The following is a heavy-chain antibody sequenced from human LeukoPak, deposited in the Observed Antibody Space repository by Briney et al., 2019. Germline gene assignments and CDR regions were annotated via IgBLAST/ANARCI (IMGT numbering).Heavy chain of an antibody. CDR3: ARDLPAVRSNRGHWFDP. V-gene: IGHV1-69*05. J-gene: IGHJ5*02. CDR1: GGTFISYA. D-gene: IGHD1-26*01. CDR2: IIPIFGTA. Sequence: SVKVSCEASGGTFISYAISWVRQAPGQALEWMGRIIPIFGTANYAQKFQGRLTITTDESTSTAYMELSSLRSEDTAVYYCARDLPAVRSNRGHWFDPWGQGTLVTVSS.